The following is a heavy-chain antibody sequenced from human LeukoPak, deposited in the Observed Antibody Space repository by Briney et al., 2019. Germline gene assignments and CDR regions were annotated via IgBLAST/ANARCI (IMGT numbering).Heavy chain of an antibody. CDR1: GFTFSSYV. J-gene: IGHJ5*02. CDR3: AKVPAGFDP. D-gene: IGHD6-19*01. CDR2: MSSGGGST. Sequence: GGSLRLSCAASGFTFSSYVMSWVRQAPGKGLEWVSAMSSGGGSTYYADSVKGRFTISRDNSKNTLCLQMNSLRAEDTAVYYCAKVPAGFDPWGQGTLVTVSS. V-gene: IGHV3-23*01.